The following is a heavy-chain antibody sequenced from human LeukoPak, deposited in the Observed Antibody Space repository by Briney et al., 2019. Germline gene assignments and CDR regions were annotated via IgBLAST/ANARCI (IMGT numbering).Heavy chain of an antibody. J-gene: IGHJ4*02. V-gene: IGHV3-23*01. D-gene: IGHD5-12*01. CDR1: GFTFSSNA. Sequence: GGSLRLSCAASGFTFSSNAMNWVRQAPGKGLEWVSIISGRGASTYYSDSVKGRFTISRDNSMNTLYLQMSSLRAEDTAVYYCAKDRQVASISPMFDYWGQGTLVTVSS. CDR3: AKDRQVASISPMFDY. CDR2: ISGRGAST.